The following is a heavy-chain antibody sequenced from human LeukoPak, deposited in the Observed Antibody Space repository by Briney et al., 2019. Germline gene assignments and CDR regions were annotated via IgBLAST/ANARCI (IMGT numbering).Heavy chain of an antibody. CDR2: ISAYNGNT. CDR1: GGTFSSYA. J-gene: IGHJ5*02. V-gene: IGHV1-18*01. D-gene: IGHD3-22*01. Sequence: ASVKVSCKASGGTFSSYAISWVRQAPGQGLEWMGWISAYNGNTNYAQKLQGRVTMTTDTSTSTAYMELRSLRSDDTAVYYCARNIGYDSSGYYNPWGQGTLVTVSS. CDR3: ARNIGYDSSGYYNP.